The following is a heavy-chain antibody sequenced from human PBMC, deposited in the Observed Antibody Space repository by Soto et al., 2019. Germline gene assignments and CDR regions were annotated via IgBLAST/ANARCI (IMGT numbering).Heavy chain of an antibody. D-gene: IGHD6-13*01. CDR2: IYYSGST. CDR1: GGSISSSSYY. V-gene: IGHV4-39*01. J-gene: IGHJ4*02. CDR3: ARRAFIAAAPPYYFDY. Sequence: QLQLQESGPGLVKPSETLSLTCTVSGGSISSSSYYWGWIRQPPGKGLEWIGSIYYSGSTYYNPSLKSRVPISVDTSKNQFSLKLSSVTAADTAVYYCARRAFIAAAPPYYFDYWGQGTLVTVSS.